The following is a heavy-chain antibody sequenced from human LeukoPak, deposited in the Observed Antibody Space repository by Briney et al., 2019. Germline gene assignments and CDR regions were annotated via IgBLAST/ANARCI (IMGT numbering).Heavy chain of an antibody. D-gene: IGHD1-7*01. V-gene: IGHV4-39*01. Sequence: PSETLSLTCTVSGGSISSSSYYWGWIRQPPGKGLEWIGSIYYSGSTYYNPSLKSRVTISVDTSKNQFSLKLSSVTAADTAVYYCARGRRNWNYAPWFDPWGQGTLVTVSS. CDR2: IYYSGST. CDR3: ARGRRNWNYAPWFDP. J-gene: IGHJ5*02. CDR1: GGSISSSSYY.